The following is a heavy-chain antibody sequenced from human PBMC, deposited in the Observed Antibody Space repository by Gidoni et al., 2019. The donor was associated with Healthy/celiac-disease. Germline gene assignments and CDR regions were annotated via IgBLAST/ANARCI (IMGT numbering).Heavy chain of an antibody. Sequence: QVQLVQSGAEVKKPGSSVKVSCKASGGTFSRYAISWVRQAPGQGLEWMGGIIPIFGTANYAQKFQGRVTITADESTSTAYMELSSLRSEDTAVYYCAREGRAFGVVISRYYGMDVWGQGTTVTVSS. CDR1: GGTFSRYA. CDR3: AREGRAFGVVISRYYGMDV. J-gene: IGHJ6*02. D-gene: IGHD3-3*01. V-gene: IGHV1-69*01. CDR2: IIPIFGTA.